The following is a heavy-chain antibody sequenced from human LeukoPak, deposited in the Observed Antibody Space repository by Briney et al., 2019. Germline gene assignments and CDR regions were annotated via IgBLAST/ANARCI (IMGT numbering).Heavy chain of an antibody. Sequence: GGSLRLSCAASGFTFSSYSMNWVRQAPGKGLEWVSSIRSSSSYIYYADSVKGRFTISRDNAKNSLFLQMNSLRAEDTAVYFCARDGPYYYDTSGPGGGHYWGQGTLVTVSS. J-gene: IGHJ4*02. V-gene: IGHV3-21*01. CDR1: GFTFSSYS. CDR2: IRSSSSYI. CDR3: ARDGPYYYDTSGPGGGHY. D-gene: IGHD3-22*01.